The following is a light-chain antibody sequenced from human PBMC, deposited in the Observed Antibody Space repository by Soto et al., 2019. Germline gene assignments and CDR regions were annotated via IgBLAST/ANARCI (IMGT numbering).Light chain of an antibody. J-gene: IGKJ4*01. CDR1: QSVSSSY. Sequence: EIVLTQSPGTLSLSPGERATLSCRASQSVSSSYLAWYQQKPGQAPRLLIYGASSRATGILDRFSGSGSVTDFSLTTSRLEPEDFAVYYCQQYGSSPALTFGGGTKVEIK. CDR2: GAS. CDR3: QQYGSSPALT. V-gene: IGKV3-20*01.